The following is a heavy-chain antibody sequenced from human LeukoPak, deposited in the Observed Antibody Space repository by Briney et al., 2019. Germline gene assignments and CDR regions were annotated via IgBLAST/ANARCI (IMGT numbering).Heavy chain of an antibody. Sequence: PSETLSLTCTVSGYSISSGYYWGWIRQPPGKGLEWIGSIYHSGSTYYNPSLKSRVTISVDTSKNQFSLKLSSVTAADTAVYYCARDESQLLWFGELSAPYYMDVWGKGTTVTVSS. CDR2: IYHSGST. CDR3: ARDESQLLWFGELSAPYYMDV. CDR1: GYSISSGYY. D-gene: IGHD3-10*01. V-gene: IGHV4-38-2*02. J-gene: IGHJ6*03.